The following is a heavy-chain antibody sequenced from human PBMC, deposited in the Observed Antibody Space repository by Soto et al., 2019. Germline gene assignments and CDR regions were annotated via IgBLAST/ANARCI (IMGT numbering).Heavy chain of an antibody. Sequence: ASVKVSCKTSGYTFSNYGITWARQAPGQPLEWLGWISLYSDGTNYAQKFQGRVSMTTDTSTTTAYMELRSLRSDDTAVYYCARVVPGAEAWFGPWGQGTLVTVSS. D-gene: IGHD2-2*01. CDR3: ARVVPGAEAWFGP. CDR1: GYTFSNYG. CDR2: ISLYSDGT. V-gene: IGHV1-18*01. J-gene: IGHJ5*02.